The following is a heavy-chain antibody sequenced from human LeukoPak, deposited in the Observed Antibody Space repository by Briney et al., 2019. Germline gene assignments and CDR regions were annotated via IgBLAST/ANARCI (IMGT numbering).Heavy chain of an antibody. CDR2: ISYDGSNK. D-gene: IGHD2/OR15-2a*01. J-gene: IGHJ4*02. CDR1: GFTFSSYA. Sequence: GGSLRLSCAASGFTFSSYAMHWVRQAPGKGLEWVAVISYDGSNKYYADSVKGRFTISKDNAKNTVYLQMNSLRAEDTAVYYCVSFYETYWGRGTLVTVSS. V-gene: IGHV3-30-3*01. CDR3: VSFYETY.